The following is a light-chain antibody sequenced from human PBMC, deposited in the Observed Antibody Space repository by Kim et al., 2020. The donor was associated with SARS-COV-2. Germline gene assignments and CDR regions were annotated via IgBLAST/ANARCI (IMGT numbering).Light chain of an antibody. J-gene: IGKJ2*01. CDR1: QSVSSSN. CDR3: QRYGSSYT. V-gene: IGKV3-20*01. Sequence: SLSPGESAPLSCRASQSVSSSNLAWCQQKPGQAPRLLIYGASSRATDIPDRFSGSWSGTDFTLTISRLEPEDFAVYYCQRYGSSYTFGQGTKLEI. CDR2: GAS.